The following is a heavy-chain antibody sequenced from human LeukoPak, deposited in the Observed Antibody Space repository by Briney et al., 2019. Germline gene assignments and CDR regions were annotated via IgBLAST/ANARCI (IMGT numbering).Heavy chain of an antibody. Sequence: GGSLRPSCAASGFTFSSYSMNWVRQAPGKGLEWVSSISSSSSYIYYADSVKGRFTISRDNAKNSLYLQMNSLRAEDTAVYYCARVDIAVAGPDYWGQGTLVTVSS. CDR3: ARVDIAVAGPDY. CDR2: ISSSSSYI. V-gene: IGHV3-21*01. D-gene: IGHD6-19*01. CDR1: GFTFSSYS. J-gene: IGHJ4*02.